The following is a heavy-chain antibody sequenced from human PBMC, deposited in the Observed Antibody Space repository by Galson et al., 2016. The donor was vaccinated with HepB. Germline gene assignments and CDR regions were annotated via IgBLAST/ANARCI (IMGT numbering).Heavy chain of an antibody. CDR2: INAANGDT. CDR3: ARKDYYTSGVYHFDS. V-gene: IGHV1-3*01. CDR1: DYTFTPFP. J-gene: IGHJ4*02. D-gene: IGHD3-10*01. Sequence: SVKVSCKASDYTFTPFPIHWVRQARGEGLEWMGWINAANGDTGYSQTFQGRITITTDTSAGTTYIELGSLTSEATAVYFCARKDYYTSGVYHFDSWGQGTLVTVSS.